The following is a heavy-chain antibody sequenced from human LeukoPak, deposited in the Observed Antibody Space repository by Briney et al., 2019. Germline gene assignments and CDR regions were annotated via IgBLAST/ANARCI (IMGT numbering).Heavy chain of an antibody. Sequence: ASETLSLTCTVSGGSISSYFWSWIRQPPGMGLEWIGYIYYSGSTNYNPSLKSRVTMSVDTSKNQFSLKLSSVTAADTAVYYCARKGGIVVVPAARGWFDPWGQGTLVTVSS. J-gene: IGHJ5*02. CDR3: ARKGGIVVVPAARGWFDP. V-gene: IGHV4-59*08. D-gene: IGHD2-2*01. CDR2: IYYSGST. CDR1: GGSISSYF.